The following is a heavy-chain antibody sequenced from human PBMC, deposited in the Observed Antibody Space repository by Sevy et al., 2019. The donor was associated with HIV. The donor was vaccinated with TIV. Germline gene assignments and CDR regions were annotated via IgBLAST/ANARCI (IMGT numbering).Heavy chain of an antibody. J-gene: IGHJ1*01. CDR2: INPNSGDT. CDR1: GYTFIGYY. Sequence: ASVKVSCKASGYTFIGYYIQWVRQAPGQGLEWMGWINPNSGDTNYAQKFQDRVTMTRVTSTSTAYMELSSLRSDDTAVYYCARTYCDSSGWEPYFQHWGQGTLVTVSS. CDR3: ARTYCDSSGWEPYFQH. V-gene: IGHV1-2*02. D-gene: IGHD3-22*01.